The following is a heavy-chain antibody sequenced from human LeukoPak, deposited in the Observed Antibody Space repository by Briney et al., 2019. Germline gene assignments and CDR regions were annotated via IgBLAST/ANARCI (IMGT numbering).Heavy chain of an antibody. CDR3: ARVRKRVTTVVEYYFDY. CDR1: GGSISSGSYY. D-gene: IGHD4-11*01. J-gene: IGHJ4*02. Sequence: SQTLSLTCTVSGGSISSGSYYWSWIRQPAGKGLEWIGRIYTSGSTNYNPSLKSRVTISVDTSKNQFSLKLSSVTAADTAVYYCARVRKRVTTVVEYYFDYWGQGTLVTVSS. CDR2: IYTSGST. V-gene: IGHV4-61*02.